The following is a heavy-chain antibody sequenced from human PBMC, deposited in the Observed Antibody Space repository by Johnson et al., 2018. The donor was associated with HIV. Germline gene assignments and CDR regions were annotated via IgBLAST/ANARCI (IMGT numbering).Heavy chain of an antibody. CDR3: AKAYYSSSNLGAFDV. D-gene: IGHD6-6*01. CDR1: GFSFSTYA. CDR2: ISYDGSNK. Sequence: QVQLVESGGGVVQPGRSLRLSCAASGFSFSTYAMHWVRQAPVKGLEWVAVISYDGSNKYYADSVKARFTISRDNSRNTLYLQMNSLRAEDTAVYYCAKAYYSSSNLGAFDVWGQGTLVTVSS. J-gene: IGHJ3*01. V-gene: IGHV3-30*04.